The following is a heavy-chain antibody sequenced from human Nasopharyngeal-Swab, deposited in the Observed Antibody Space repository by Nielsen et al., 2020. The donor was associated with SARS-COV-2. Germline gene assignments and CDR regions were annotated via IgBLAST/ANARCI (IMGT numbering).Heavy chain of an antibody. D-gene: IGHD2-21*02. Sequence: GESLKISCTGSGYTFSNYAISWVRQAPGQGLEWVSTVDYDGVRTHYADSVEGRFIISRDNSKNTVYLQIKSLGVEDAAVYYCATWVTAHFDYWGQGTLVT. CDR2: VDYDGVRT. V-gene: IGHV3-23*01. CDR1: GYTFSNYA. CDR3: ATWVTAHFDY. J-gene: IGHJ4*02.